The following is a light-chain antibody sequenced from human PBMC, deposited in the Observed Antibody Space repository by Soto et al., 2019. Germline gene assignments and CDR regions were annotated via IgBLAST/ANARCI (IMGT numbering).Light chain of an antibody. J-gene: IGKJ4*01. CDR1: QSVSRW. V-gene: IGKV1-5*01. CDR3: QQSHNFDPPT. Sequence: DVQMTQSPSTLSASVGDRFTVTCRASQSVSRWVAWYQQKVGKAPKLLIFDASSLESGVPSRFSGSGSGTEFTLTIRSLQPDDSATYYCQQSHNFDPPTFGGGTTVDIK. CDR2: DAS.